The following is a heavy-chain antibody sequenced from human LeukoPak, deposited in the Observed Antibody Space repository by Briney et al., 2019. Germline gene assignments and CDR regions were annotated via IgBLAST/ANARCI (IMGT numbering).Heavy chain of an antibody. V-gene: IGHV3-30-3*01. D-gene: IGHD6-19*01. CDR1: GFTFSSYA. Sequence: GRSLRLSCAASGFTFSSYAMHWVRQAPGKVLEWVAVISYDGSNKYYADSVKGRFTISRDNSKNTLYLQMNSLRAEDTAVYYCARPSSGWYWFDPWGQGTLVTVSS. CDR2: ISYDGSNK. CDR3: ARPSSGWYWFDP. J-gene: IGHJ5*02.